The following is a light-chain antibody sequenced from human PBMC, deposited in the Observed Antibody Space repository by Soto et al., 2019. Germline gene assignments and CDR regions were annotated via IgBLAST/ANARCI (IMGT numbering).Light chain of an antibody. J-gene: IGLJ1*01. CDR1: SSDVGGYNY. V-gene: IGLV2-14*01. CDR3: SSYTSRRTIV. Sequence: QSVLTQPASVSGSPGQSITISCTGTSSDVGGYNYVSWYQQHPGKVPKLMIYEVSNRPSGVSNRFSGSKSGNTASLTISELQTGDEADYYCSSYTSRRTIVFGTGTKVNVL. CDR2: EVS.